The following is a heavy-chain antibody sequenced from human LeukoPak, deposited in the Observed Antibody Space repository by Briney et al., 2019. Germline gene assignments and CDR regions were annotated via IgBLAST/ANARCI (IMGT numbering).Heavy chain of an antibody. D-gene: IGHD3-10*02. CDR1: GFTFSSYC. Sequence: GGSLRLSCAASGFTFSSYCMTWVRQAPGRGLEWVSYISGNSSTIYYADSVKGRFTISRDNAKNSLYLQMNSLRAEDTAVYYCAELGITMIGGVWGKGTTVTISS. CDR3: AELGITMIGGV. CDR2: ISGNSSTI. J-gene: IGHJ6*04. V-gene: IGHV3-48*04.